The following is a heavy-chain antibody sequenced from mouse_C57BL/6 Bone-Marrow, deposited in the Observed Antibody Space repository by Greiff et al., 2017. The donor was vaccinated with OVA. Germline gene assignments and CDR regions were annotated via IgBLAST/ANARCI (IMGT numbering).Heavy chain of an antibody. Sequence: VQLQQSGAELVKPGASVKMSCKASGYTFTSYWITWVKQRPGQGLEWIGDIYPGSGSTNYNEKFKSKATLTVDTSSSTAYMQLSSLPSLDSAVYYCARSGSSFYYAMDYWGQGTSVTVSS. D-gene: IGHD1-1*01. CDR3: ARSGSSFYYAMDY. V-gene: IGHV1-55*01. CDR1: GYTFTSYW. CDR2: IYPGSGST. J-gene: IGHJ4*01.